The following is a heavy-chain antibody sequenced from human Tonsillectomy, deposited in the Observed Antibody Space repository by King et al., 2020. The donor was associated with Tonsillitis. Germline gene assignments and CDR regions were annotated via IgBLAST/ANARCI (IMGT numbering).Heavy chain of an antibody. D-gene: IGHD6-19*01. J-gene: IGHJ5*02. CDR2: ISGSGGST. Sequence: VQLVESGGGLVQPGGSLRLSCAASGFTFSSYAINWVRQAPGKGLEWVSSISGSGGSTYYADSVRGRFTISRDNSKTTVYLHMNSLRAGDTAVYYCTKGSVAGKSNWFDPWGPGTLVTVSS. CDR1: GFTFSSYA. V-gene: IGHV3-23*04. CDR3: TKGSVAGKSNWFDP.